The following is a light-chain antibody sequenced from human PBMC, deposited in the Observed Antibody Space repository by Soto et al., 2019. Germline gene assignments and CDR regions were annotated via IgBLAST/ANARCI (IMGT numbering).Light chain of an antibody. CDR3: QQYNNWPPIT. CDR2: RAS. Sequence: EVVMTQSPATLSVSPGERATLSCRASQSVSSNLAWYQQKPDQAPRLLIYRASTRATGIPDRFSGSGSGTEFTLTISSLQSEDFAIYYCQQYNNWPPITFGQGTRLEIK. V-gene: IGKV3-15*01. J-gene: IGKJ5*01. CDR1: QSVSSN.